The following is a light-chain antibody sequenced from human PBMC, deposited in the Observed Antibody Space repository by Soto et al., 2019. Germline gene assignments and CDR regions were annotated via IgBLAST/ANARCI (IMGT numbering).Light chain of an antibody. V-gene: IGLV2-8*01. J-gene: IGLJ2*01. CDR2: EVS. Sequence: QSALTQPPSASGSPGQSVTISCTGTSSDAGGYNYVSWYQQHPGKAPKLMIYEVSKRPSGVPDRFSGSKSGNTASLTVSGLQAEDEADYFCSSYAGSNNLFGGGTQLTVL. CDR1: SSDAGGYNY. CDR3: SSYAGSNNL.